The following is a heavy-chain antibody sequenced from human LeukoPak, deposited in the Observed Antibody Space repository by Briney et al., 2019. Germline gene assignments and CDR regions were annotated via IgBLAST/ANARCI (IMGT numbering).Heavy chain of an antibody. J-gene: IGHJ4*02. CDR2: IYTSGST. Sequence: KPSETLSLTCTVSGGSISSYYWSWIRQPAGKGLEWIGHIYTSGSTNYNPSLKSRVTMSVDTSKNQFSLKLNSLTAADTAVYYCARHEDFRDYPPKYWGQGTLVTVSS. CDR3: ARHEDFRDYPPKY. CDR1: GGSISSYY. D-gene: IGHD3-3*01. V-gene: IGHV4-4*07.